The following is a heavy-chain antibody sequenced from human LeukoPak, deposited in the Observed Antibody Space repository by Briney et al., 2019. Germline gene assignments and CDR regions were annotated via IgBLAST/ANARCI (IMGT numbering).Heavy chain of an antibody. V-gene: IGHV1-18*01. CDR3: ARLGAYYYMDV. Sequence: ASVKVSCKASGGTFSSYAISWVRQAPGQGLEWMGWISTYSDNTNYAQKLQGRVTMTTDTSTSTAYMELRSLRSDDTAVYYCARLGAYYYMDVWGKGTTVTVSS. J-gene: IGHJ6*03. CDR2: ISTYSDNT. CDR1: GGTFSSYA.